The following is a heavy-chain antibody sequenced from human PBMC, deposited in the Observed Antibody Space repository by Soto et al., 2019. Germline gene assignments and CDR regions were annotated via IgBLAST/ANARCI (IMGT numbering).Heavy chain of an antibody. J-gene: IGHJ6*02. Sequence: SETLSLTCAVYGGSFSGYYWSWIRQPPGKGLEWIGEINHSGSTNYNPSLKSRVTISVDTSKNQFSLKLSSVTAADTAVYYCARVRYCSCSSCSRYYYYGMDVGGQGTTVPVSS. V-gene: IGHV4-34*01. CDR1: GGSFSGYY. CDR2: INHSGST. CDR3: ARVRYCSCSSCSRYYYYGMDV. D-gene: IGHD2-2*01.